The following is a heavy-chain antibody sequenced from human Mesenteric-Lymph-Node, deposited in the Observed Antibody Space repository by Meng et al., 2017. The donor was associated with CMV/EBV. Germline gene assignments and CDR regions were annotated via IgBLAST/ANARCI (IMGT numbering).Heavy chain of an antibody. J-gene: IGHJ5*02. CDR1: GGSINSNGYY. CDR3: ARDFWSGSNYFDP. Sequence: GSLRLSCAVSGGSINSNGYYWGWIRQPPGQGLEWIGSVYSSGSTYSNSSLRSRVTISIDTSQNKFTLNLRSVTAADTAVYYCARDFWSGSNYFDPWGQGTLVTVSS. D-gene: IGHD3-3*01. V-gene: IGHV4-39*06. CDR2: VYSSGST.